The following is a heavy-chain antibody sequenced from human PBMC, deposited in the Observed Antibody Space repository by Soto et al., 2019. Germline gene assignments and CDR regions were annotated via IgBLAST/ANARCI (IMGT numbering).Heavy chain of an antibody. Sequence: PSETLSLTCTVSGGSISSYYWSWIRQPPGKGLEWIGCIYYSGSTNYNPSLKSRVTISVDTSKNQFSLKLSSVTAADTAVYYCARDQVLRYFDWLIHYGMDVWGQGTTVTVSS. V-gene: IGHV4-59*01. J-gene: IGHJ6*02. CDR1: GGSISSYY. CDR2: IYYSGST. CDR3: ARDQVLRYFDWLIHYGMDV. D-gene: IGHD3-9*01.